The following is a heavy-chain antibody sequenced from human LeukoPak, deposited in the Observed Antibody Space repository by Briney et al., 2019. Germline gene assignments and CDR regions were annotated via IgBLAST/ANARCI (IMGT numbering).Heavy chain of an antibody. CDR3: TSLASGTPADF. D-gene: IGHD6-6*01. CDR1: GGSITSTNYH. J-gene: IGHJ4*02. V-gene: IGHV4-39*01. CDR2: IYFRGNT. Sequence: PSETLSLTCTVSGGSITSTNYHWGWVRQPPGKGLEWIGSIYFRGNTYYNPSLKSRLTISVDTSENQFSLKLTSVTAADTAMYCCTSLASGTPADFWGQGTLVTVSS.